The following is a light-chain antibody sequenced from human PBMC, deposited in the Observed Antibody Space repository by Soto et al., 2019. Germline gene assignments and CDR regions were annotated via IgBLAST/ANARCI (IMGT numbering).Light chain of an antibody. V-gene: IGLV1-47*01. CDR2: RNN. J-gene: IGLJ2*01. Sequence: QSVLTQPPSASGTPGQRVTFSCSGGRSNIGSNYVFWYQQFPGTAPKLLIYRNNQRPSGAPDRFSGSKSGTSASLAISGLRSEDEADYYCTSWDDSLYHVVFGGGTKLTVL. CDR1: RSNIGSNY. CDR3: TSWDDSLYHVV.